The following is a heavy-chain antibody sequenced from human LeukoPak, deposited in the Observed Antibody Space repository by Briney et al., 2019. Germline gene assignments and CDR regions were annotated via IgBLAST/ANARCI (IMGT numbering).Heavy chain of an antibody. V-gene: IGHV1-58*02. D-gene: IGHD3-22*01. J-gene: IGHJ3*02. CDR1: GFTFTSSA. Sequence: PLASVKVSCKASGFTFTSSAMQWVRQARGQRLEWIGWIVVGSGNTNYAQKFQERVTITRDMSTSTAYMELNSLRSEETAVYYSAAGGYDSGTWSALDSWGQARMVTVSS. CDR2: IVVGSGNT. CDR3: AAGGYDSGTWSALDS.